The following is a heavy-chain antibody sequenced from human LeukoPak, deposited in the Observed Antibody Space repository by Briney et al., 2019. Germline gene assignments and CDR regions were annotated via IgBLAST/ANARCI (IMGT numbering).Heavy chain of an antibody. Sequence: ASVKVSCKASGYTFTSYGISWVRQAPGQGLEWMGWISAYNGNTNYAQKLQGRVTMTTDTSTSSAYMELRSLRSDDTAVYYCARVPMVRGSFDYWGQGTLVTVSS. D-gene: IGHD3-10*01. V-gene: IGHV1-18*01. CDR2: ISAYNGNT. CDR1: GYTFTSYG. CDR3: ARVPMVRGSFDY. J-gene: IGHJ4*02.